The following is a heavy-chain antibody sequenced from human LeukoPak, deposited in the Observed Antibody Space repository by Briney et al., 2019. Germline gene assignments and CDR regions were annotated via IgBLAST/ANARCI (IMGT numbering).Heavy chain of an antibody. J-gene: IGHJ4*02. CDR1: GSTFSSHA. D-gene: IGHD2-21*01. Sequence: AGGSLRLSCVGSGSTFSSHAMSWVRQAPEKGLEWVSGIYESGQTTHYADSVKGRFSISRDNSKNTLYLQMDSLRGEDTAIYYCAKDYRIGYSDHFDYWGQGALVTVSS. CDR2: IYESGQTT. V-gene: IGHV3-23*01. CDR3: AKDYRIGYSDHFDY.